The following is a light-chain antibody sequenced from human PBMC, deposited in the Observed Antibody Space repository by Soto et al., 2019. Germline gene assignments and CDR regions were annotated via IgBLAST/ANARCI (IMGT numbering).Light chain of an antibody. CDR2: KAS. Sequence: DIQMTQSPSTLSASVGDRVTITCRASQSISSWLAWYQQKPGKAPKLLIYKASSLESGVPSWFSGSGSGTEYTLTISSLQPDDFATYYCQLYNSYSWTFGQGTKVEIK. CDR3: QLYNSYSWT. CDR1: QSISSW. J-gene: IGKJ1*01. V-gene: IGKV1-5*03.